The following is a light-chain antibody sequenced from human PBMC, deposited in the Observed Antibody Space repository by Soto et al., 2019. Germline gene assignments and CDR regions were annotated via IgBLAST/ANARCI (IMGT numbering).Light chain of an antibody. J-gene: IGLJ1*01. CDR2: DVS. CDR1: SSDVGGYNY. V-gene: IGLV2-14*01. CDR3: CTYKTSKTRKIF. Sequence: QSVLTQPASVSGSPGQSITISCTGTSSDVGGYNYVSWYQQHPCKAPKFMIYDVSNRPSGVSNRFSGSKSGNTASLTISGLKAKDDVDFFGCTYKTSKTRKIFFGSGTK.